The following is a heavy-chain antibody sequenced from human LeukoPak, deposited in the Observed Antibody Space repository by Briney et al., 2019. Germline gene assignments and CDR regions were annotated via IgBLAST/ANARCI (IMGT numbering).Heavy chain of an antibody. V-gene: IGHV3-66*01. CDR2: IYSDGGT. CDR1: GFSFSSYE. J-gene: IGHJ4*02. CDR3: ARESSWSFDY. Sequence: GGSLRLSCAASGFSFSSYEMNWVRQAPGKGLEWVSVIYSDGGTYYADSVKDRFTISRDNSKNTLYLQTNSLRAEDTALYYCARESSWSFDYWGQGTLVTVSS. D-gene: IGHD6-13*01.